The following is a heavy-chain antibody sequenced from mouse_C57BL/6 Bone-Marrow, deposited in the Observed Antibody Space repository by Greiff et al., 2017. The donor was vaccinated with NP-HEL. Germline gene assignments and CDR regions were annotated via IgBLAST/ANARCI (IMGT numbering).Heavy chain of an antibody. Sequence: VQLQQPGAELVRPGTSVKLSCKASGYTFTSYWLHWVKQRPGQGLEWIGVIDPSDSYTNYNQKVKGKATLTVDTSSSTAYMQLSGLTSEYSAVYYCARGDYYGSSRYAMDYWGQGTSVTVSS. CDR1: GYTFTSYW. CDR3: ARGDYYGSSRYAMDY. CDR2: IDPSDSYT. J-gene: IGHJ4*01. V-gene: IGHV1-59*01. D-gene: IGHD1-1*01.